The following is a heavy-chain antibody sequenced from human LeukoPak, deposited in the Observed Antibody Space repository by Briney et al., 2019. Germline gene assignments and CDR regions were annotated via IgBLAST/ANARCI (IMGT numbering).Heavy chain of an antibody. CDR2: ISSSGSTI. V-gene: IGHV3-48*03. Sequence: GGSLRLSCAASGFTFSSYEMNWVRQAPGKGLEWVSYISSSGSTIYYADSVKGRFTIPRDNAKNSLYLQMNSLRAEDTAVYYCARDRGSDYYDSSGYSYYFDYWGQGTLVTVSS. D-gene: IGHD3-22*01. J-gene: IGHJ4*02. CDR3: ARDRGSDYYDSSGYSYYFDY. CDR1: GFTFSSYE.